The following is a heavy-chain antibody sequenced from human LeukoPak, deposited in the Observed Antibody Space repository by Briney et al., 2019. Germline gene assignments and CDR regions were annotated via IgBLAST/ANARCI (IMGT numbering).Heavy chain of an antibody. V-gene: IGHV4-61*09. CDR2: IYTSGNT. Sequence: PSETLSLTCTVSGGSISSGSYYWSWIRQTAGKGLEWIGHIYTSGNTNYNPSLKSRVTVSIDTSKNQFSLRLSSVTAADTAVYYCARRWTRAYYFDYWGQGTLVIVSS. CDR3: ARRWTRAYYFDY. CDR1: GGSISSGSYY. D-gene: IGHD3/OR15-3a*01. J-gene: IGHJ4*02.